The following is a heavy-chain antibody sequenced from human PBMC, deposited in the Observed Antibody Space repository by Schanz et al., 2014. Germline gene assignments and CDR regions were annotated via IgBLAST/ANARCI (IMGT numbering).Heavy chain of an antibody. CDR1: GYTVSSNY. CDR2: IYNGGGGRT. J-gene: IGHJ3*02. D-gene: IGHD2-2*01. V-gene: IGHV3-53*01. Sequence: EVQLVESGGGLIQPGGSLRLSCAASGYTVSSNYMSWVRQAPGKGLEWVSVIYNGGGGRTYYADSVKGRFTISSDNSKNTLYLQMNSLRDEDTAMYYCAKRCSSTSCSHGAFDIWGQGTMVTVSS. CDR3: AKRCSSTSCSHGAFDI.